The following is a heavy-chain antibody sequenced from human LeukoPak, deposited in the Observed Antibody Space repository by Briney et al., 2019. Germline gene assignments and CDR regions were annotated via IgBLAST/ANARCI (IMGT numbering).Heavy chain of an antibody. V-gene: IGHV3-21*01. CDR1: GFTFSSYS. CDR2: ISSSSSYI. D-gene: IGHD1-26*01. CDR3: ARDLWGGPDAFDI. Sequence: GGSLRLSCAASGFTFSSYSMNWVRQAPGKGLEWVSSISSSSSYIYYADSVKGRFTISRDNAKNSLYLQMNSLRAEDTAVYYCARDLWGGPDAFDIWGQGTMVTVSS. J-gene: IGHJ3*02.